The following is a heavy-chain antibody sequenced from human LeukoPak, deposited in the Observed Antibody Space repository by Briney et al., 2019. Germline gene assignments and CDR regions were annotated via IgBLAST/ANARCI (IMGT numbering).Heavy chain of an antibody. CDR1: RGSISSPTW. J-gene: IGHJ3*01. V-gene: IGHV4-4*02. CDR3: TRRTATGLEGFDV. D-gene: IGHD1-1*01. CDR2: IYHDGST. Sequence: SGTLSLTCTVSRGSISSPTWWTWVRQPPEKGLEWIGEIYHDGSTSHNASLMSRLRISIDKSVNQFSVKLSSVTAADTAVYYCTRRTATGLEGFDVWGQGTMVTVSS.